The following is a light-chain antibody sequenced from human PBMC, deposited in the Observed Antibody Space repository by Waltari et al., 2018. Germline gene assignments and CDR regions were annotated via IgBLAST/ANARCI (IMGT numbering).Light chain of an antibody. V-gene: IGLV4-69*01. J-gene: IGLJ3*02. CDR1: SGHSSNI. Sequence: QLVLTQSPSASASLGASVKLTCTLSSGHSSNIIAWLQQQPEKGPRYWMKVNSDGSHSKGDEMPDRFSGSSSGAGRDLTISTVQSEDEADYYCQTVGHGTWVFGGGTKLTVL. CDR3: QTVGHGTWV. CDR2: VNSDGSH.